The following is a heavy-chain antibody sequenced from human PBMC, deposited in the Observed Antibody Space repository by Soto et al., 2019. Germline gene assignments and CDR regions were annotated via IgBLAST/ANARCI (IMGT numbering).Heavy chain of an antibody. CDR2: IYYSGST. J-gene: IGHJ4*02. CDR3: GSLVGDFDY. CDR1: GGSISSYY. V-gene: IGHV4-59*01. Sequence: PSETLSLTCTVSGGSISSYYWSWIRQPPGTGLVWIGYIYYSGSTNYNPSLKSRVTISVDTSKNQFSLTLSSVTAADTAVYYCGSLVGDFDYWGQGTLVTVS. D-gene: IGHD2-15*01.